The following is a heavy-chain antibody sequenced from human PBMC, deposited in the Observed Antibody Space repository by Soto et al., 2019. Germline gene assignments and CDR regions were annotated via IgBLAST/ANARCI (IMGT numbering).Heavy chain of an antibody. CDR1: GGIFSSYA. D-gene: IGHD3-9*01. CDR2: VIPILGQA. J-gene: IGHJ4*02. Sequence: QVQLVQSGAEVKKPGSSVKVSCKASGGIFSSYAISWLRQAPGQGLEWMGAVIPILGQAYYAQDLQDRVSDSGDEIYRTTYMEVSSPRSWDPGVLFWSRGGGIRAPPGTDYWGQGTLVTVSS. V-gene: IGHV1-69*01. CDR3: SRGGGIRAPPGTDY.